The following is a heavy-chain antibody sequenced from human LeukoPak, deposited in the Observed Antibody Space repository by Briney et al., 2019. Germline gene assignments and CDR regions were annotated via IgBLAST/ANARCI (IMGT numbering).Heavy chain of an antibody. CDR2: ISYDGSNK. V-gene: IGHV3-30-3*01. CDR3: ARGGYDFWSGYSDHFDY. Sequence: GGSLRLSCAASGFTFSSYAMHWVRQAPGKGLEWVAVISYDGSNKYYADSVKGRFTISRDNSKNTLYLQMNSLRAEDTAVYYCARGGYDFWSGYSDHFDYWGQGTLVTVSS. D-gene: IGHD3-3*01. CDR1: GFTFSSYA. J-gene: IGHJ4*02.